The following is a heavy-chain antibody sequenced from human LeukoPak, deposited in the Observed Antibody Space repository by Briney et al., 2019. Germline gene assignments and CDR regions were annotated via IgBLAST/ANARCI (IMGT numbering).Heavy chain of an antibody. CDR2: IVVGSGNT. CDR1: GFTFTSSA. J-gene: IGHJ3*01. V-gene: IGHV1-58*01. D-gene: IGHD3-22*01. Sequence: ASVKVSCTASGFTFTSSAVQWVRQARGQRLEWIGWIVVGSGNTNYAQKFQERVTITRDMSTSLVYMELSSLRSEDTAVYYCAAEAAYYYDSRDAFDVWGQGTMVTVPS. CDR3: AAEAAYYYDSRDAFDV.